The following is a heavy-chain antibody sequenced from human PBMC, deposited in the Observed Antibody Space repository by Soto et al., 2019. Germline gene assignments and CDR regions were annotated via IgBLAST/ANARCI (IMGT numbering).Heavy chain of an antibody. Sequence: QVQLVESGGGVVQPGRSLRLSCAAPRFIFISYGMHWVRQAPGKGLEWLAVTSYDGNNKYYGDSVKGRFTISRDESKNTLYLQMNRLRPEETAVYYCASTVDTTMVTWALGNWGQGTLVSVSS. V-gene: IGHV3-30*03. J-gene: IGHJ1*01. CDR3: ASTVDTTMVTWALGN. CDR1: RFIFISYG. D-gene: IGHD5-18*01. CDR2: TSYDGNNK.